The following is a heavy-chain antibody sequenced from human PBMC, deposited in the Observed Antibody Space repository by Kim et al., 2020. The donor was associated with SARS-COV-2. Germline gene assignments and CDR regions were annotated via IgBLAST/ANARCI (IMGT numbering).Heavy chain of an antibody. CDR3: ARDPWSRLLGVIYSYYGMDV. CDR2: ISYDGSNK. V-gene: IGHV3-30-3*01. D-gene: IGHD3-10*01. J-gene: IGHJ6*02. Sequence: GGSLRLSCAASGFTFSNCAIHWVRQAPGKGLEWVAVISYDGSNKNYADSVKGRFTISRDNSKNTLYLQMNSLRAEDTALYYCARDPWSRLLGVIYSYYGMDVWGQGTTVTVSS. CDR1: GFTFSNCA.